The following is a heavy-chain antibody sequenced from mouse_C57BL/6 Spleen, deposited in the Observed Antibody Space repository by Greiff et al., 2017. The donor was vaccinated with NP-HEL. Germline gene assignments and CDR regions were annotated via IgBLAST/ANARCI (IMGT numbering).Heavy chain of an antibody. CDR2: IYPRDGST. CDR1: GYTFTSYD. D-gene: IGHD4-1*01. CDR3: ARSGTGTEFAY. V-gene: IGHV1-85*01. J-gene: IGHJ3*01. Sequence: VQLQQSGPELVKPGASVKLSCKASGYTFTSYDINWVKQRPGQGLEWIGWIYPRDGSTKYNEKFKGKATLTVDTSSSTAYMELHSLTSEDSAVYVWARSGTGTEFAYWGQGTLVTVSA.